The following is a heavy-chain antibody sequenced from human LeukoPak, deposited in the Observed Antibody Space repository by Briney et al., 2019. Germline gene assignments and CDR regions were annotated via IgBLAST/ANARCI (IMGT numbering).Heavy chain of an antibody. CDR3: SRSEYYGAGSFDY. D-gene: IGHD3-10*01. J-gene: IGHJ4*02. V-gene: IGHV1-46*01. Sequence: ASVKVSCKASGYTFTSHYINWVRQAPGQGRECMGISNPNSGATDSAQTFKGRLTLTRDTSTSTFYMELSSLRSADTAVYFCSRSEYYGAGSFDYWGQGTLVTVSS. CDR2: SNPNSGAT. CDR1: GYTFTSHY.